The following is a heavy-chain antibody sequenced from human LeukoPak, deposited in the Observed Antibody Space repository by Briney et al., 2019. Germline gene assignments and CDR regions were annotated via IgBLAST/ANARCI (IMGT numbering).Heavy chain of an antibody. V-gene: IGHV1-2*02. J-gene: IGHJ4*02. CDR3: AVDKQRTLTFDY. Sequence: ASVKVSCKASGYTFTGYYMHWVRQAPGQGLEWMGWINPNSGGTNYAQKFQGRDTMTRDTSISTAYMELSRLRSDDTAVYYCAVDKQRTLTFDYWGQGTLVTVSS. CDR2: INPNSGGT. CDR1: GYTFTGYY. D-gene: IGHD4-17*01.